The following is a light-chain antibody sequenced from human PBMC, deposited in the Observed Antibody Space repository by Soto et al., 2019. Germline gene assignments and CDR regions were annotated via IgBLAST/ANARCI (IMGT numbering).Light chain of an antibody. CDR2: DVS. V-gene: IGLV2-14*03. CDR1: SSDVGGYNY. Sequence: QSALTQPASVSGSPGQSITISCTGTSSDVGGYNYVSWYQQYPGKAPKLMIYDVSYRPPGVSDRFSGSKSGNTASLTISGLQAEDEAEYYCTSYTSSSTDVVFGGGTKLTVL. CDR3: TSYTSSSTDVV. J-gene: IGLJ2*01.